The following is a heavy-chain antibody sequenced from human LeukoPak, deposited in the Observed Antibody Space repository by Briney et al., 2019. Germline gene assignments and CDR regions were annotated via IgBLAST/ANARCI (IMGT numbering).Heavy chain of an antibody. J-gene: IGHJ5*02. D-gene: IGHD5-24*01. CDR1: GGTFSRYA. V-gene: IGHV1-69*05. Sequence: SVKVSCKASGGTFSRYAISWVRQAPGQGLEWMGGIIPIFGTANYAQKFQGRVTITTDESTSTAYMELSSLRSEDTAVYYCARDKRWPQFGWFDPWGQGTLVTVSS. CDR2: IIPIFGTA. CDR3: ARDKRWPQFGWFDP.